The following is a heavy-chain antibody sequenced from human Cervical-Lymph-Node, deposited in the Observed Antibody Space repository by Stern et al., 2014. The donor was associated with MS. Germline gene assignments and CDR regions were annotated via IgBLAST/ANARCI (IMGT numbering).Heavy chain of an antibody. D-gene: IGHD6-19*01. CDR1: GFTFSSYS. J-gene: IGHJ4*02. Sequence: EVQLVESGGGLVKPGWSLRLSCAASGFTFSSYSMNWVRQAPGKGLEWVSSISSSSSYIYYADSVKGRFTISRDNAKNSLYLQMNSLRAEDTAVYYCAGRGVAVDYWGQGTLVTVSS. V-gene: IGHV3-21*01. CDR3: AGRGVAVDY. CDR2: ISSSSSYI.